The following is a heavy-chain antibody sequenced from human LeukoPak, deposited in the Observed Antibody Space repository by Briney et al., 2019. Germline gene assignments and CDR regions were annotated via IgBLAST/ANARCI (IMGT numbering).Heavy chain of an antibody. Sequence: PGGSLRLSCVASGFTFSIYTMNWVRQAPGEGLEWVSSTSGSGSSPFYADSVKGRFSISRDNSKNTLYLQMDSLRAEDTAVYYCAKSPPPTHYYMDVWGKGTTVTVS. CDR1: GFTFSIYT. V-gene: IGHV3-23*01. J-gene: IGHJ6*03. CDR3: AKSPPPTHYYMDV. CDR2: TSGSGSSP.